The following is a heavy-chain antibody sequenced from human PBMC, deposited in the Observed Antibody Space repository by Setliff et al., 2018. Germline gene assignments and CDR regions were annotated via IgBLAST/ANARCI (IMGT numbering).Heavy chain of an antibody. CDR1: GYTSSSYA. CDR3: CSGSYLFVY. CDR2: ISASGDTT. D-gene: IGHD1-26*01. V-gene: IGHV3-23*01. J-gene: IGHJ4*02. Sequence: GGSLRLSCAASGYTSSSYAMTWVRQAPGKELEWVSIISASGDTTYYADSVKGRFTISRDNSKNTLYLQMNSLRAEDTAVYYCCSGSYLFVYWGQGSLVTVSS.